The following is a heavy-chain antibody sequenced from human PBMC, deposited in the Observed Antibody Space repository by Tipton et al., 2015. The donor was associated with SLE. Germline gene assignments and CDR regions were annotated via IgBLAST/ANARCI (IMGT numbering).Heavy chain of an antibody. CDR3: AGGWYYGWFDP. CDR1: GGSFSGYY. CDR2: INHSGST. V-gene: IGHV4-34*01. D-gene: IGHD6-19*01. J-gene: IGHJ5*02. Sequence: TLSLTCAVYGGSFSGYYWSWIRQPPGKGLEWIGEINHSGSTNYNPSLKSRVTISVDTSKNQFSLKLSSVTAADTAVYYCAGGWYYGWFDPWGQGTLVTVSS.